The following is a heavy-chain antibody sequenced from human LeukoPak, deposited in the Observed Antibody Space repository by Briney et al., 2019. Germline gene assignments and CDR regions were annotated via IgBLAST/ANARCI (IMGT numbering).Heavy chain of an antibody. D-gene: IGHD2-8*01. V-gene: IGHV4-59*12. Sequence: SETLSLTCTVSGGSISSYYWSWIRQPPGKGLEWIGYIYYSGSTNYNPSLKSRVTMSVDTSKNQFSLKLSSVTAADTAVYYCARGPGLIINAFDYWGQGTLVTVSS. CDR2: IYYSGST. CDR1: GGSISSYY. CDR3: ARGPGLIINAFDY. J-gene: IGHJ4*02.